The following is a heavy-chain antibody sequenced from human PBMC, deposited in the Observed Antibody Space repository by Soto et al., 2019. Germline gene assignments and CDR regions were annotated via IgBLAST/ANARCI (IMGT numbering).Heavy chain of an antibody. CDR2: INHSGST. CDR1: GGSFSGHY. CDR3: ARGISMIVEVQRDAPDKYYFDS. D-gene: IGHD3-22*01. V-gene: IGHV4-34*01. Sequence: SETLSLTCAVYGGSFSGHYWSWIRQPPGKGLECIGEINHSGSTNSNPSLKSRVTISVDTSKNQFSLKLSSVTAADTAVYYCARGISMIVEVQRDAPDKYYFDSWGQGTLVTVYS. J-gene: IGHJ4*02.